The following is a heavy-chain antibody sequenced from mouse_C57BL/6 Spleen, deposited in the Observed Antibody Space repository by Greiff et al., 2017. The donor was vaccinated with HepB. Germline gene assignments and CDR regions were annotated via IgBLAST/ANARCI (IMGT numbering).Heavy chain of an antibody. CDR1: GYAFSSSW. Sequence: QVQLQQSGPELVKPGASVKISCKASGYAFSSSWMNWVKQRPGKGLEWIGRIYPGDGDTNYNGKFKGKATLTADKSSSTAYMQLSSLTSEDSADYFCAREGFLFYYGGYFDVWGTGTTVTVSS. V-gene: IGHV1-82*01. D-gene: IGHD1-1*01. CDR2: IYPGDGDT. CDR3: AREGFLFYYGGYFDV. J-gene: IGHJ1*03.